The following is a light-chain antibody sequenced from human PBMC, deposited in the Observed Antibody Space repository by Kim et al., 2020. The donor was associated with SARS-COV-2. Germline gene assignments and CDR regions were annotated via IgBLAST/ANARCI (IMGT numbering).Light chain of an antibody. CDR3: ASFTSKSTPS. CDR2: DVN. J-gene: IGLJ1*01. CDR1: SSDVDAYDY. Sequence: GQSITLSCTGTSSDVDAYDYVSWYQQHPGKAPKLMIYDVNNRPSGVSNRFSGSKSDNTASLTISGLQPEDEADYYCASFTSKSTPSFGTGTKVTVL. V-gene: IGLV2-14*03.